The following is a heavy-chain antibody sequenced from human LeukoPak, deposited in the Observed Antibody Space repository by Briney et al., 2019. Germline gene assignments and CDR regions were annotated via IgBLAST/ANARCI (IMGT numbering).Heavy chain of an antibody. Sequence: PGGSLRLSCAASGFTFSSYAMSWVRQAPGKGLEWVSAIRGSGGSTYYADSVKGRFTISRDNAKTTLYLQMNSLRAEDTAVYYCAKGETSSTYYYDSSGPTPFDYWGQGTLVTVSS. J-gene: IGHJ4*02. CDR1: GFTFSSYA. D-gene: IGHD3-22*01. CDR2: IRGSGGST. V-gene: IGHV3-23*01. CDR3: AKGETSSTYYYDSSGPTPFDY.